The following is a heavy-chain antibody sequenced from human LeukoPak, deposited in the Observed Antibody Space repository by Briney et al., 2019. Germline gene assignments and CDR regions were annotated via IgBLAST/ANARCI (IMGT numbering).Heavy chain of an antibody. Sequence: PSETLSLTCAVYGGSFSGYYWSWIRQPPGKGLEWIGYNSGSTNYNPSLKSRVTISVDTSKNQFSLKLSSVTAADTAVYYCARDGHDYGDPTWFDPWGQGTLVTVSS. D-gene: IGHD4-17*01. CDR2: NSGST. V-gene: IGHV4-59*01. CDR1: GGSFSGYY. J-gene: IGHJ5*02. CDR3: ARDGHDYGDPTWFDP.